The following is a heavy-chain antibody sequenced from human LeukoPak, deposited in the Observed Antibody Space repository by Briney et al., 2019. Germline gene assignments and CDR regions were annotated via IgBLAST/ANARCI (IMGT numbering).Heavy chain of an antibody. CDR2: INPDSGGT. Sequence: ASVKVSCKASGYTSTDYYMHWVRQAPGQGLEWMGWINPDSGGTNYAQRFQGRVTMTRDTSISTAYMELSRLRSDDTAFYYCARAGVWDYNDSSGYHNGAFDIWGHGTMVTVSS. CDR3: ARAGVWDYNDSSGYHNGAFDI. D-gene: IGHD3-22*01. CDR1: GYTSTDYY. V-gene: IGHV1-2*02. J-gene: IGHJ3*02.